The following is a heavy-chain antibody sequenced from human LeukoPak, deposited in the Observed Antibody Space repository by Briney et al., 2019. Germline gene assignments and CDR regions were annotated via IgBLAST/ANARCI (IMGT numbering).Heavy chain of an antibody. CDR3: ARGLCGGDCYSD. CDR2: ISKSSSYI. D-gene: IGHD2-21*02. V-gene: IGHV3-21*01. J-gene: IGHJ4*02. Sequence: PGGSLRLSCAASGFTFSNYFMNWVRQAPGKGLEWVSAISKSSSYIYYADSVKGRFTISRDNAKNSLYLQMNSLRAEDTAAYYCARGLCGGDCYSDWGQGTLATVSS. CDR1: GFTFSNYF.